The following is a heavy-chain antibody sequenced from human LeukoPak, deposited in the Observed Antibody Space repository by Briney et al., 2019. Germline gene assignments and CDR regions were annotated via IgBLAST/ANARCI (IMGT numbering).Heavy chain of an antibody. CDR2: ITGSGGST. V-gene: IGHV3-23*01. CDR3: AKGLEGTRFAP. J-gene: IGHJ5*02. Sequence: PGGSLRLSCAASGFTFSTYAMNWVRQAPGKGLEWVSIITGSGGSTFYADSVKGRFTISRDNSKNTLYLQMNSLRVEDTAVYYCAKGLEGTRFAPWGQGTLVTVSS. CDR1: GFTFSTYA. D-gene: IGHD3-10*01.